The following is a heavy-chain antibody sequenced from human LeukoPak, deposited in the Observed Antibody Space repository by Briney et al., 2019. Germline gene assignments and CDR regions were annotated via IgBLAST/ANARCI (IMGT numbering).Heavy chain of an antibody. CDR3: ARGKSIRFLEWLFFDY. J-gene: IGHJ4*02. CDR2: IYYSGST. D-gene: IGHD3-3*01. CDR1: GGSISSYY. Sequence: KPSETLSLTCTVSGGSISSYYWSWIRQPPGKGLEWIGYIYYSGSTNYNPSLKSRVIISVDTSKNQFSLKLSSVTAADTAVYYCARGKSIRFLEWLFFDYWGQGTLVTVSS. V-gene: IGHV4-59*12.